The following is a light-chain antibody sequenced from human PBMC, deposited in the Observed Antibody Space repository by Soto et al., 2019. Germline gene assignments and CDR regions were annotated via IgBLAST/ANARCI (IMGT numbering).Light chain of an antibody. CDR2: DAF. CDR1: QGVNRY. CDR3: QHRGRWPRT. J-gene: IGKJ2*01. V-gene: IGKV3-11*01. Sequence: EIVLTQSPATLSLSPGERAILSCRASQGVNRYLAWYQQKPGQVPRLLIYDAFNRATGIPARFSGSGSGTDFTLTISSLEPEDFAVYYCQHRGRWPRTFGQGTKLEIK.